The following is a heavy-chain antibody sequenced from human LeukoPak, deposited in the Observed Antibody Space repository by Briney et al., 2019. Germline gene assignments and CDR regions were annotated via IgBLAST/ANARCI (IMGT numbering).Heavy chain of an antibody. CDR2: INPNSGGT. J-gene: IGHJ4*02. Sequence: ASVKVSCKASGYTFTGYYMHWVRQAPGQGLEWMGWINPNSGGTNYAQKFQGRVTMTRDTSISTAYMELGGLTADDTAVYFCARAPSREILTGYVDYWGQGTLVTVSS. D-gene: IGHD3-9*01. V-gene: IGHV1-2*02. CDR1: GYTFTGYY. CDR3: ARAPSREILTGYVDY.